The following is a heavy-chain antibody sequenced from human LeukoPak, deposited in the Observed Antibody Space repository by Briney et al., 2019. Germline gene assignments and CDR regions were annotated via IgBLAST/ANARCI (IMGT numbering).Heavy chain of an antibody. D-gene: IGHD6-13*01. CDR1: GGSISSYY. V-gene: IGHV4-59*01. CDR3: ARGGVAAAGLTL. CDR2: IYYSGST. J-gene: IGHJ4*02. Sequence: KSSETLSLTCTVSGGSISSYYWSWIRQPPGKGLEWIGYIYYSGSTNYNPSLKSRVTISVDTSKNQFSLKLSSVTAADTAVYYCARGGVAAAGLTLWGQGTLVTVSS.